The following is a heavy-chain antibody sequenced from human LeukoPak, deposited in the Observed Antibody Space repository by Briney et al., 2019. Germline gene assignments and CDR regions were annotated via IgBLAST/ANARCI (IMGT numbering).Heavy chain of an antibody. CDR3: AREVLGSYRNIYYGMDV. CDR2: ISYDGSNK. Sequence: AGGSLRLSCAASGFTFSSYGMHWVRQAPGKGLEWVAVISYDGSNKYYADSVKGRLTISRDNSKNTLYLQMNSLRAEDTAVYYCAREVLGSYRNIYYGMDVWGQGTTVTVSS. D-gene: IGHD3-16*02. CDR1: GFTFSSYG. J-gene: IGHJ6*02. V-gene: IGHV3-30*03.